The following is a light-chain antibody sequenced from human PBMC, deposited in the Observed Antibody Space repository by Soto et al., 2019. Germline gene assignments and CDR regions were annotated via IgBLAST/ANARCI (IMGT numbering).Light chain of an antibody. CDR1: QGISSY. J-gene: IGKJ4*01. Sequence: AIRITQSPSSLSASTGDRVTITSRSSQGISSYLAWYQQKPGKAPKLLIYAASTLQSGVPSRFSGSGSGADFTLTISCLQYEDFATYYCQQYYSYPLTFGGGTKVDIK. CDR3: QQYYSYPLT. V-gene: IGKV1-8*01. CDR2: AAS.